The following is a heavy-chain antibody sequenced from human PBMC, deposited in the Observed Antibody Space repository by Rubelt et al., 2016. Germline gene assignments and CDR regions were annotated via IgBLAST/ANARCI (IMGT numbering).Heavy chain of an antibody. CDR2: ISYDGSNK. J-gene: IGHJ4*02. CDR1: GYTFSSYA. CDR3: AREITPADLD. V-gene: IGHV3-30*04. Sequence: QVQLVESGGGVVQPGRSLRLSCAASGYTFSSYAMHWVRQAPGKGLEWVAVISYDGSNKYYAGSVKGRFTISRDNSKNTLYLQMNSLRAEDTAVYYCAREITPADLDWGQGTLVTVSS. D-gene: IGHD2-2*01.